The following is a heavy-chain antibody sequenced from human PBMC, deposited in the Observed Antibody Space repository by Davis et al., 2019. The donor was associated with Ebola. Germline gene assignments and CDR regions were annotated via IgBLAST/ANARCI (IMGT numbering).Heavy chain of an antibody. Sequence: PSETLSLTCAVYGGSFSGYYWSWIRQPPGKGLEWIGEINHSGSTNYNPSLKSRVTISVDTSKNQFSLKLSSVTAADTAVYYCARGDYVWGSYRYTYTSFDYWGQGTLVTVSS. J-gene: IGHJ4*02. CDR3: ARGDYVWGSYRYTYTSFDY. CDR1: GGSFSGYY. D-gene: IGHD3-16*02. CDR2: INHSGST. V-gene: IGHV4-34*01.